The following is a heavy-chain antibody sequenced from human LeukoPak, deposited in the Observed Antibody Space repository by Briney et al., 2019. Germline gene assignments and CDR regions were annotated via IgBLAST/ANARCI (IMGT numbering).Heavy chain of an antibody. Sequence: PSETLSLTCAVYGGSFSGYYWSWIRQPPGNGLEWIGEINHSGSTNYNPSLKSRVTISVDTSKNQFSLKLSSVTAADTAVYYCARGPNKRAAAPRGFDPWGQGTLVTVSS. CDR2: INHSGST. J-gene: IGHJ5*02. CDR1: GGSFSGYY. V-gene: IGHV4-34*01. CDR3: ARGPNKRAAAPRGFDP. D-gene: IGHD6-13*01.